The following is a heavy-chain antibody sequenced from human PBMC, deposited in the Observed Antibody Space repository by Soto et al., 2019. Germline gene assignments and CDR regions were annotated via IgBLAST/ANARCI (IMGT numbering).Heavy chain of an antibody. V-gene: IGHV3-30*18. J-gene: IGHJ4*02. CDR1: GFTFSSYG. D-gene: IGHD5-12*01. Sequence: QVQLVESGGGVVQPGRSLRLSCAASGFTFSSYGMHWVRQAPGKGLEWVAVISYDGSNKYYADSVKGRFTIARDNSKNPLYLQMNSLSDEDPDVYYCAKDMVATIGAFDYWGQGTLVTVSS. CDR2: ISYDGSNK. CDR3: AKDMVATIGAFDY.